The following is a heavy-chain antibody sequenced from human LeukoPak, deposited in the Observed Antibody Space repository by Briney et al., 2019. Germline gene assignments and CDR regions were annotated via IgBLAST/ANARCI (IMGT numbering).Heavy chain of an antibody. CDR2: TYYRSKWYY. Sequence: SQTLSLTCGISGDSVSSNSAAWNWIRQSPSRGLEWLGRTYYRSKWYYDYASSVKGRITIQPDTSKNQFSLQLNSVTPEDTAVYYCTRDHSASWYPRNWFDSWGQRTLVIVSS. D-gene: IGHD6-13*01. CDR3: TRDHSASWYPRNWFDS. CDR1: GDSVSSNSAA. J-gene: IGHJ5*01. V-gene: IGHV6-1*01.